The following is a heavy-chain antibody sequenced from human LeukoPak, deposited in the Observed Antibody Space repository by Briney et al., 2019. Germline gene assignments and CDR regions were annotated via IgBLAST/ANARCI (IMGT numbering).Heavy chain of an antibody. CDR3: ARGRGYCSSSSCYDFDY. Sequence: GESLKISCTGSGYIFTNYWIARVRQMPGKGLEWMGIIYPGDSETTYSPSFQGQVTISADKSITTTNLQWSSLKASDTAMYYCARGRGYCSSSSCYDFDYWGQGTLVTVPS. J-gene: IGHJ4*02. CDR1: GYIFTNYW. V-gene: IGHV5-51*01. CDR2: IYPGDSET. D-gene: IGHD2-2*01.